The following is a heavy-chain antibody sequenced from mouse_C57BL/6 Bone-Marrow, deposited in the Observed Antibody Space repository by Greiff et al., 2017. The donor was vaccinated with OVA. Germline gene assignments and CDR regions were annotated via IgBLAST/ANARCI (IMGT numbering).Heavy chain of an antibody. CDR2: IDPSDSET. Sequence: QVQLQQPGAELVRPGSSVKLSCKASGYTFTSYWMHWVKQRPIQGLEWIGNIDPSDSETHYNQKFKDKATLTVDKSSSTAYMQLSSLTSKDSSVYYCARNYGSSYLWYFDVWGTGTTVTVSS. D-gene: IGHD1-1*01. CDR1: GYTFTSYW. CDR3: ARNYGSSYLWYFDV. V-gene: IGHV1-52*01. J-gene: IGHJ1*03.